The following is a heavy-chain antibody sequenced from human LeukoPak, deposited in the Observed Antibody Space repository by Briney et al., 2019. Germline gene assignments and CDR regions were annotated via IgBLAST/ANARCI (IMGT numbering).Heavy chain of an antibody. CDR1: GGTFSSYA. V-gene: IGHV7-4-1*02. D-gene: IGHD6-13*01. CDR2: INTNTGNP. J-gene: IGHJ4*02. Sequence: ASVKVSCKASGGTFSSYAISWVRQAPGQGLEWMGWINTNTGNPTYAQGFTGRFVFSLDTSVSTAYLQISSLKAEDTAVYYCALPDSSSWYGFDYWGQGTLVTVSS. CDR3: ALPDSSSWYGFDY.